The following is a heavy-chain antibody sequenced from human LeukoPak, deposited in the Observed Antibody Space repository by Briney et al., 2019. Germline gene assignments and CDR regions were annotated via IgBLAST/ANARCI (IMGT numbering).Heavy chain of an antibody. Sequence: SETLSLTCTVSGGSISSYYWSWIRQPAGKGLEWIGRIYTSGSTNYNPSLKSRVTMSVDTSKNQFSLTLSSVTAADTAVYYCAXXVAAXXXXWFDPWGQGTLVTVSS. J-gene: IGHJ5*02. D-gene: IGHD6-13*01. CDR3: AXXVAAXXXXWFDP. CDR1: GGSISSYY. V-gene: IGHV4-4*07. CDR2: IYTSGST.